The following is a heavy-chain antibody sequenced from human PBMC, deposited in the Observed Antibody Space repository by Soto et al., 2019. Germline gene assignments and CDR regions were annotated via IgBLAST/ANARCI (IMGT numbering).Heavy chain of an antibody. CDR3: ARAHYHDSSGPNGHAFDI. Sequence: QVQLVESGGGVVQPGRSLRLSCAASEFTFSDYAMHWVRQAPGKGLEWVAVISDDGDKVFYADSMKDRLTISRDNSKSTLFLQLTSLGPEDTALYYCARAHYHDSSGPNGHAFDIWGLGTLVTVSS. D-gene: IGHD3-22*01. V-gene: IGHV3-30-3*01. CDR2: ISDDGDKV. J-gene: IGHJ3*02. CDR1: EFTFSDYA.